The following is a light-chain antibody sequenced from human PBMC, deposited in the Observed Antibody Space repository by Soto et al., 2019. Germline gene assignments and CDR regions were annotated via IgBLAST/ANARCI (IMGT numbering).Light chain of an antibody. Sequence: EILLTQSPGTVSLSPGERATLSCRASQSVSSSYLAWYQQKPGQAPRLLIYGASSRATGIPDRFGGSGSGTDFTLTISRLEPEDFAVYYCQQYGSSPPFTFGQGTKVDIK. CDR3: QQYGSSPPFT. V-gene: IGKV3-20*01. J-gene: IGKJ1*01. CDR2: GAS. CDR1: QSVSSSY.